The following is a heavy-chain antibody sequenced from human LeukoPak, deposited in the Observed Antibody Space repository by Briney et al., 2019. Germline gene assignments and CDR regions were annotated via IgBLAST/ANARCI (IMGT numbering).Heavy chain of an antibody. D-gene: IGHD2-15*01. CDR1: GFTFSDYY. CDR3: ARDIRVRDVVVVPNWFDP. V-gene: IGHV3-11*01. CDR2: IIRSCSTI. Sequence: PGGSLRLSCAAYGFTFSDYYMGSVRQAPGRGLGWVSYIIRSCSTIFYADSVKGRFTISTDNAKTSLYLQTNSLRAEDTAVYYCARDIRVRDVVVVPNWFDPWGQGTLVTVSS. J-gene: IGHJ5*02.